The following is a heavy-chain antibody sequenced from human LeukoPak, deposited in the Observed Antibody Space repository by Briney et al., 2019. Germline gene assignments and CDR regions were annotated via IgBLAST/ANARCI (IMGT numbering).Heavy chain of an antibody. V-gene: IGHV1-69*05. CDR3: ARVSSSSS. CDR2: IIPMFGTA. CDR1: GGTFSTYG. Sequence: GASVKVSCKASGGTFSTYGISWVRQAPGQGLEWMGGIIPMFGTASYAQKFQGRVTITTDESTSTAYMELSSLRSEDTAIYYCARVSSSSSWGQGTLVTVSS. D-gene: IGHD6-6*01. J-gene: IGHJ4*02.